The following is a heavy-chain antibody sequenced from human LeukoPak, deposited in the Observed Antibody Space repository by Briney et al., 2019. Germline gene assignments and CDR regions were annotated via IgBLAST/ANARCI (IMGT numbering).Heavy chain of an antibody. J-gene: IGHJ4*02. CDR3: AKLLAVTNSYYFNY. CDR1: GFTFSSYA. CDR2: ISGSGSGGST. D-gene: IGHD6-19*01. Sequence: GGSLRLSCAASGFTFSSYAMSWVRQALGKGLEWVSTISGSGSGGSTYYADSVKGRFTISSDNSKDTLYLQMNSLRAEDTAVYYCAKLLAVTNSYYFNYWGQGTLVTVSS. V-gene: IGHV3-23*01.